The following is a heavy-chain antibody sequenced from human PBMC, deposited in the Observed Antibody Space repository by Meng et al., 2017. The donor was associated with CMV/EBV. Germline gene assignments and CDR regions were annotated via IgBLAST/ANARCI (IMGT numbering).Heavy chain of an antibody. Sequence: ASVKVSCKASGYTFTSYDINWVRQATGQGLEWMGWMNPNSGNTGYAQKFQGRVTMTRNTSISTAYMELSSLRSEDTAVYYCARGRLLKNWFDPWGQGTLVTVPQ. V-gene: IGHV1-8*01. CDR2: MNPNSGNT. CDR1: GYTFTSYD. J-gene: IGHJ5*02. CDR3: ARGRLLKNWFDP.